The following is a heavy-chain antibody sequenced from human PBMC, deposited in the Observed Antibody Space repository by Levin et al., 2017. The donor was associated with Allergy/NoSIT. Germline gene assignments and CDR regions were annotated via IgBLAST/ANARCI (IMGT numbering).Heavy chain of an antibody. D-gene: IGHD6-19*01. CDR1: GGTFSSYT. V-gene: IGHV1-69*01. CDR3: ARVLGGWYVFDY. J-gene: IGHJ4*02. Sequence: SSLPFSFKAAGGTFSSYTFTWVRQARGQFLSFLFGLPPLSVPPPSAQKFQGRVTFTADESTGTAYMELSSLRAEDTAVYYCARVLGGWYVFDYWGQGTLVTVSS. CDR2: LPPLSVPP.